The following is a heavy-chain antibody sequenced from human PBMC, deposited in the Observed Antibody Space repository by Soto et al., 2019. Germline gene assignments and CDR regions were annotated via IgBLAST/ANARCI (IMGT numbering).Heavy chain of an antibody. J-gene: IGHJ5*02. CDR2: ISYSGNT. Sequence: HVQLQESGPGLVKHSQTLSLTCTVSGGSVNVGDHYWSWIRQYPGSGLEWIGYISYSGNTYYNPSLKGRITLSLDMAKSPFSLKLTSVNAADTAMYYCAREEVAYFGSGSHNWCDPWVQGTLVTVSS. CDR3: AREEVAYFGSGSHNWCDP. D-gene: IGHD3-10*01. CDR1: GGSVNVGDHY. V-gene: IGHV4-31*03.